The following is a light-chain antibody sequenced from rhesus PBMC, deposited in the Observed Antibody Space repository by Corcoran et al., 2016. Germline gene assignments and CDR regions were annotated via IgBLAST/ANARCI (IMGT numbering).Light chain of an antibody. CDR3: QHYYDNPLT. V-gene: IGKV1S12*01. J-gene: IGKJ4*01. Sequence: DIQMTQSPSALSASVGDRVTISCRASQNIYSNLAWYQQKPGKAPKLLIYTASSLKTGIPSRFSGSGAGTDFTLTISSLQPGDSAAYYCQHYYDNPLTCGGGTKVEIK. CDR1: QNIYSN. CDR2: TAS.